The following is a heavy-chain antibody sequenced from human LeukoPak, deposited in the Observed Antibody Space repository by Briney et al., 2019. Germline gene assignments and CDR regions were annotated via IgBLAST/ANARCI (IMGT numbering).Heavy chain of an antibody. Sequence: GGSLRLSCAASGFTFSSYAMSWVRQAPGKGLEWVSTISGGGGSTYDADSVKGRFTISSDNSKATLYLQMNSLRAEDTAIYYCAKFREVGANHGLDVWGQGTTVTVSS. CDR1: GFTFSSYA. V-gene: IGHV3-23*01. J-gene: IGHJ6*01. CDR3: AKFREVGANHGLDV. CDR2: ISGGGGST. D-gene: IGHD1-26*01.